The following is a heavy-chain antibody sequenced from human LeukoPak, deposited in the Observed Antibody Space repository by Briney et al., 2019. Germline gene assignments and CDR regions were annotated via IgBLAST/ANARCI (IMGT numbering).Heavy chain of an antibody. CDR2: NYYSGSN. CDR3: ARHVDWNPNFDY. Sequence: SHTLSLTCTVSGGSISSYYWSWIRQPPGKGLEWHGYNYYSGSNNSSTSLKSRFTIPVETSKTQFSLKLSSVTASDTAVYYCARHVDWNPNFDYWGQGTLVTVSS. V-gene: IGHV4-59*08. CDR1: GGSISSYY. D-gene: IGHD1-1*01. J-gene: IGHJ4*02.